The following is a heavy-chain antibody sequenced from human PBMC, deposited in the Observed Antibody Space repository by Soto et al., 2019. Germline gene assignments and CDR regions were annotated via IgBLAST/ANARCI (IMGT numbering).Heavy chain of an antibody. V-gene: IGHV3-30*18. D-gene: IGHD3-22*01. Sequence: QVQLVESGGGVVQPGRSLRLSCAASGFTFSGYGMHWVRQAPGKGLEWVAVISYDGSNKYYADSVKGRFTISRDNSKNTLYLQMNSLRAEDTAVYYCAKDGADSSGYYYWYFDLWGRGTLVTVSS. CDR2: ISYDGSNK. CDR3: AKDGADSSGYYYWYFDL. J-gene: IGHJ2*01. CDR1: GFTFSGYG.